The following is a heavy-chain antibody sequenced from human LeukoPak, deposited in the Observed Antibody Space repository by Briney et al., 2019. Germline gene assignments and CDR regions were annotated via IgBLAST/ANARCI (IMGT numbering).Heavy chain of an antibody. D-gene: IGHD3-22*01. V-gene: IGHV4-39*07. J-gene: IGHJ4*02. Sequence: SETLSLTCTVSGASISSSSYYWGWIRQPPGNGLEWIGSIYYSASTYYNPSLKSRVTISVDTSKNHFSLKLSSVTAADTAVYYCARDRTPVGYYYDNSGYYYFDYWGQGTLVTVSS. CDR1: GASISSSSYY. CDR3: ARDRTPVGYYYDNSGYYYFDY. CDR2: IYYSAST.